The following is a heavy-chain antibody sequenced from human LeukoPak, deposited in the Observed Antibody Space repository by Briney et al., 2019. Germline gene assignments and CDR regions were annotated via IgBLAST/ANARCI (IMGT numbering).Heavy chain of an antibody. CDR3: ARESPSKYVFDY. D-gene: IGHD2-2*01. J-gene: IGHJ4*02. Sequence: SETLSLTCTVSGGSTSSYYWSWIRQPAGKGLEWIGRIYTSGYTNYNPSLKSRVTISRDTSKNQFSLEMSSVTAADTAVYYCARESPSKYVFDYWGQGILVTVSS. CDR2: IYTSGYT. V-gene: IGHV4-4*07. CDR1: GGSTSSYY.